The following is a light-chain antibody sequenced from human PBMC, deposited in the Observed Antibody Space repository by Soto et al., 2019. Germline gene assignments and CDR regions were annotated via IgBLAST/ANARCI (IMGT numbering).Light chain of an antibody. J-gene: IGKJ2*01. CDR1: QSVSSN. V-gene: IGKV3-15*01. CDR3: QQYDKRLMYT. Sequence: EIVMTQSPDTLSVSPGERASLSCRASQSVSSNLAWYQQKPGQAPRLLIYGASTRATGVPGRFSGSGSGTEFTLTISSLQAEDFALYYWQQYDKRLMYTFGQGTKLEIK. CDR2: GAS.